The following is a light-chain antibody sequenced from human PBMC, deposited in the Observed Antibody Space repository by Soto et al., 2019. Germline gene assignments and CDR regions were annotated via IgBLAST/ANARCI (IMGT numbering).Light chain of an antibody. Sequence: QSVLTQPPSVSGAPGQRVTISCTGSSSNIGTRYDVHWYQQIPGTAPKLLIYGNTNRPSGVPDRFSGSKFGTSASLAITGLQAEDEADYYCQSYDSSLTVYVFGTGTKLTVL. CDR3: QSYDSSLTVYV. J-gene: IGLJ1*01. CDR2: GNT. V-gene: IGLV1-40*01. CDR1: SSNIGTRYD.